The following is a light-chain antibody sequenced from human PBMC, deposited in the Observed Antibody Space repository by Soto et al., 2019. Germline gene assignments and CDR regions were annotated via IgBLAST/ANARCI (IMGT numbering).Light chain of an antibody. V-gene: IGKV1-17*03. Sequence: DIQMTQSPSAMSASLGDRVTITCRASQGISNYLAWFQQKPGKVPKRLIYAASTLESGVPSRFSGSGTGTEFILTISSLQPEDFATYDCLQHSGYPPYTFGQGTKLEI. CDR2: AAS. CDR3: LQHSGYPPYT. CDR1: QGISNY. J-gene: IGKJ2*01.